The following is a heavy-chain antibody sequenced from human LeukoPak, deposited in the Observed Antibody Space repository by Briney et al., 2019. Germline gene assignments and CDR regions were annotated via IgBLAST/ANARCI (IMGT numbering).Heavy chain of an antibody. J-gene: IGHJ4*02. V-gene: IGHV4-4*02. CDR2: ISLSGLT. CDR3: SRESGAFSPFGY. Sequence: SETLSLTCGVSGGSISSTNWYSWVRQPPGQGLEWIGEISLSGLTNYNPSLKSRVTMSLDKSKNLLSLTLTSVTAADTAVYYCSRESGAFSPFGYWGQGTLVTVSS. CDR1: GGSISSTNW. D-gene: IGHD1-26*01.